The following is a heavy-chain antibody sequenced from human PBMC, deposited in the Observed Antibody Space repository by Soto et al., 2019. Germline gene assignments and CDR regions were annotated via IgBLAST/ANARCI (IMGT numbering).Heavy chain of an antibody. V-gene: IGHV4-30-4*01. Sequence: SQTLSLTCSVSGGSISSGDYYWSWIRQPPGKGLEWIGYMFYTGTTYYNPSLKSRFAISVDTSMSQFSLKLRSVTAADTAVYHCARVVRFCSSPSCRGRNWFGPWGRGTMVTVSS. J-gene: IGHJ5*02. CDR3: ARVVRFCSSPSCRGRNWFGP. CDR2: MFYTGTT. CDR1: GGSISSGDYY. D-gene: IGHD2-2*01.